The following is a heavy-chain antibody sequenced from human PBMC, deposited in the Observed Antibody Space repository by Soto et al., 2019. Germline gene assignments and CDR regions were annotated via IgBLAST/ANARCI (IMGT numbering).Heavy chain of an antibody. CDR1: NGSISSSNW. V-gene: IGHV4-4*02. Sequence: QVQLQESGPGLVKPSGTLSLTCTVSNGSISSSNWWSWVRPSPGKGLEWIGEVAQNGYVGSIPSLTGRLTILLGPPTNRFSLRLTSVTAAATAVYYCARNRLDGYDFDSWGQGILVTVSS. CDR2: VAQNGYV. J-gene: IGHJ4*02. CDR3: ARNRLDGYDFDS. D-gene: IGHD5-12*01.